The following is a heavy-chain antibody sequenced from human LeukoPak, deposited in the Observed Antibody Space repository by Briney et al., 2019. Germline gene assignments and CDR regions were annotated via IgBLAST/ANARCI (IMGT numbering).Heavy chain of an antibody. D-gene: IGHD3-22*01. Sequence: GGSLRLSCVASGFTFDDYAMHWVRQAPGKGLEWVSLISGDGGSTYYADSVKGRFTISRDNSKNSLYLQMNSLRTEDTALYYCAKSSPGYDSSGYYSYWGQGTLVTVSS. J-gene: IGHJ4*02. CDR3: AKSSPGYDSSGYYSY. CDR1: GFTFDDYA. CDR2: ISGDGGST. V-gene: IGHV3-43*02.